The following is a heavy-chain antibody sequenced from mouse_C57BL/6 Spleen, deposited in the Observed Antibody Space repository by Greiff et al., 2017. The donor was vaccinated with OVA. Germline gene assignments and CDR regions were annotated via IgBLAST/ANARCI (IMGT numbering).Heavy chain of an antibody. CDR2: IWSDGST. J-gene: IGHJ4*01. CDR3: ARHRDSSGYEYYAMDY. Sequence: VKLMESGPGLVAPSQSLSITCTVSGFSLTSYGVHWVRQPPGKGLEWLVVIWSDGSTTYNSALNSRLSIRKENSKSQGFRKMNRLQTDDTAMYYGARHRDSSGYEYYAMDYGGQGTSVTVAS. D-gene: IGHD3-2*02. V-gene: IGHV2-6-1*01. CDR1: GFSLTSYG.